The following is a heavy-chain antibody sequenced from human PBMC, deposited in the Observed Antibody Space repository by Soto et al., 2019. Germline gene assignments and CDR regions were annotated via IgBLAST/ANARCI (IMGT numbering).Heavy chain of an antibody. D-gene: IGHD2-2*01. V-gene: IGHV5-51*01. Sequence: PGESLKISCKGSGYSFTSYWIGWVRQMPGKGLEWMGIIYPGDSDTRYSPSFQGQVTISADKSISTAYLQWSSLKASDTAMYYCARHYCSSTSCYPVYYYYYGMDVWGQGXTVTVSS. CDR3: ARHYCSSTSCYPVYYYYYGMDV. CDR1: GYSFTSYW. J-gene: IGHJ6*02. CDR2: IYPGDSDT.